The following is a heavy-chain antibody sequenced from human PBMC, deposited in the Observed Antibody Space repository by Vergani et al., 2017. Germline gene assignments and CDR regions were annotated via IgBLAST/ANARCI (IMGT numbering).Heavy chain of an antibody. D-gene: IGHD5-18*01. CDR2: IRNKAYGGTT. Sequence: EVQLVESGGGLVPPGRSLRLSCAASGFSFGDYAMTWVRQAPGKGLEWVAFIRNKAYGGTTEYAASVKGRFTISRDDSKRLAYLQLSGLKTEDTAVYFCSRGRGYSFGHSDYGGQGTLVTVSS. CDR3: SRGRGYSFGHSDY. J-gene: IGHJ4*02. V-gene: IGHV3-49*04. CDR1: GFSFGDYA.